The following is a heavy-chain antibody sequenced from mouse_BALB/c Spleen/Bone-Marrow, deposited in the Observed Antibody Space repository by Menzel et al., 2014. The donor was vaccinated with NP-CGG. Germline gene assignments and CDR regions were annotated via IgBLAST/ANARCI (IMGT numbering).Heavy chain of an antibody. CDR3: ARGGGYDYGSWFAY. CDR1: GFTFSSYA. D-gene: IGHD2-4*01. J-gene: IGHJ3*01. CDR2: ISSGGST. Sequence: EVKLMESGGGLVKPGGSLKFSCAASGFTFSSYAMSWVRQTPEKRLEWVASISSGGSTYYPDSVKGRFTISRDNARNILYLQMSSLRSEDTAMYYCARGGGYDYGSWFAYWGQGTLVTVSA. V-gene: IGHV5-6-5*01.